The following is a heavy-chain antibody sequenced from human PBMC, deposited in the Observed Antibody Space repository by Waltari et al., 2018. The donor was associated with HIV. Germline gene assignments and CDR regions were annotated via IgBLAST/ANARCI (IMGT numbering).Heavy chain of an antibody. CDR1: GGSISSRNW. CDR3: ARDGYDSSGYYYEYFQH. Sequence: QVQLQESGPGLVKPSGTLSLTCAVSGGSISSRNWWSWVRQPPGKGLEWIGEIYHSGSTNYNPSLKSRVTISVDKSKNQFSLKLSSVTAADTAVYYCARDGYDSSGYYYEYFQHWGQGTLVTVSS. J-gene: IGHJ1*01. D-gene: IGHD3-22*01. V-gene: IGHV4-4*02. CDR2: IYHSGST.